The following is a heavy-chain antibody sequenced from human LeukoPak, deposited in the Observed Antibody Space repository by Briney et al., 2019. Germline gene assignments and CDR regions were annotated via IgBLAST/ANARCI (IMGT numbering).Heavy chain of an antibody. D-gene: IGHD3-22*01. Sequence: GRSLRLSCAASGFTFSTYAMHWVRQAPGKGLEWVAVIWYDGSNKYYVDSVKGRFTISRDNSKNTLFLQMNSLRAEDTAVYYCAGGLLSLSSGHNYGDYWGQGTLVTVSS. J-gene: IGHJ4*02. CDR1: GFTFSTYA. CDR2: IWYDGSNK. V-gene: IGHV3-33*01. CDR3: AGGLLSLSSGHNYGDY.